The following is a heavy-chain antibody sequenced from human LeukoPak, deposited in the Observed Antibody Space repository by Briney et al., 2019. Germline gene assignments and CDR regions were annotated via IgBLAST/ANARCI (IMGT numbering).Heavy chain of an antibody. V-gene: IGHV3-9*01. CDR3: VKDIYSSPYYYMDV. D-gene: IGHD6-13*01. Sequence: GGSLRLSCAASGFTFDDYAMHWVRQAPGKGLEWVSGISWNSDTAGYADSVKGRFTISRDSANNSLYLQMNNLRPEDTALYYCVKDIYSSPYYYMDVWGTGTTVTVSS. CDR1: GFTFDDYA. CDR2: ISWNSDTA. J-gene: IGHJ6*03.